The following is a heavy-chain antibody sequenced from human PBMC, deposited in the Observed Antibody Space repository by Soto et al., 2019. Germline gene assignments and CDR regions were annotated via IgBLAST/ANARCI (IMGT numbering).Heavy chain of an antibody. Sequence: EVQLVQSGAEVKKPGESLRISCKGSGYTFTTYWITWVRQTPGKGLEWMGRIDPGNSYTSYNPSFQGHVTLSADMSISTAYLQWSGLKASDTAMYYCARHTGLGPMLFDYWGQGTLVTVSS. V-gene: IGHV5-10-1*03. CDR2: IDPGNSYT. CDR3: ARHTGLGPMLFDY. CDR1: GYTFTTYW. D-gene: IGHD2-8*01. J-gene: IGHJ4*02.